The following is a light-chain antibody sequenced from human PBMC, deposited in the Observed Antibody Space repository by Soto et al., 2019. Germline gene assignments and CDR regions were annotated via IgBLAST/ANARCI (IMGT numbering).Light chain of an antibody. J-gene: IGKJ4*01. CDR3: MQSIQLPLT. Sequence: DAVMSQSPLSLPATLGQPASISCRSSQSLVYSDGNTFLNWFQQRPGQSPQLLIYEVSNRLTGVPDRFSGSGSGTDFTLKISRVEADDAGVYYCMQSIQLPLTFGGGTKVDIK. CDR2: EVS. CDR1: QSLVYSDGNTF. V-gene: IGKV2D-29*02.